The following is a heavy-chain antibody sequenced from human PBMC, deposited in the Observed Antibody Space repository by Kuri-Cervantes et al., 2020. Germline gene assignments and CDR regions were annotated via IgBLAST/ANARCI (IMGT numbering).Heavy chain of an antibody. J-gene: IGHJ6*03. CDR1: GFTFSSYA. Sequence: LSLTCAASGFTFSSYAMHWVRQAPGKGLERVAVISYDGSNKYYADSVKGRFTISRDNSKNTLYLQMNSLRAEDTAVYYCAKYLVANYYYYYMDVWGKGTTVTVSS. CDR2: ISYDGSNK. D-gene: IGHD5-12*01. V-gene: IGHV3-30*07. CDR3: AKYLVANYYYYYMDV.